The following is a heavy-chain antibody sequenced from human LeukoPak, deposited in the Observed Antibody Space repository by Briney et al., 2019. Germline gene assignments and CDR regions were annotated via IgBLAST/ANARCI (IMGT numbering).Heavy chain of an antibody. Sequence: SETLSLTCAVYGVSFSGHYWSWIRQPPGKGLEWIGEINHSGSTNYNPSLRSRVTISVDTSKNQFSLKLSSVTAADTAVYYCARGVTGTTELRYWGQGTLVTVSS. J-gene: IGHJ4*02. CDR1: GVSFSGHY. D-gene: IGHD1-7*01. CDR3: ARGVTGTTELRY. CDR2: INHSGST. V-gene: IGHV4-34*01.